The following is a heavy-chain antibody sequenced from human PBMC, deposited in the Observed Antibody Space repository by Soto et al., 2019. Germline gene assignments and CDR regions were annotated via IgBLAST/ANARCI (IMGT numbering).Heavy chain of an antibody. CDR1: GDSISSSNW. CDR3: SRRAVVRVWLDP. Sequence: SETLSLTCAVSGDSISSSNWWSWVRQPPGKGLEWIGDIYHTGTTTYNPSLKSRVTMSVDKSKNQFSLELKSLTAADTAVYYCSRRAVVRVWLDPWGQGTLVTVSS. J-gene: IGHJ5*02. V-gene: IGHV4-4*02. D-gene: IGHD3-22*01. CDR2: IYHTGTT.